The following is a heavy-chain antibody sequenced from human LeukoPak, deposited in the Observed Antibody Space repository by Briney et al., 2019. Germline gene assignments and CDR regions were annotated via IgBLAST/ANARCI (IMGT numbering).Heavy chain of an antibody. Sequence: GGSLRLSCAASGFSFSVFWMHWVRQAPGKGPVWVSRIKTDGSITDYADSVKGRFTISRDDAKTSLYLQVYSLTAEDTAVYYCARDFGSRGSGTVYYFDLWGQGTLVTVSS. D-gene: IGHD3-10*01. J-gene: IGHJ4*02. V-gene: IGHV3-74*01. CDR1: GFSFSVFW. CDR2: IKTDGSIT. CDR3: ARDFGSRGSGTVYYFDL.